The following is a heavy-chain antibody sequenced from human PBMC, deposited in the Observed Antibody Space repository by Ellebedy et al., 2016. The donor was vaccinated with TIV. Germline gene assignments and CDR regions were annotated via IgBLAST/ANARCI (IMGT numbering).Heavy chain of an antibody. V-gene: IGHV4-59*12. CDR2: IYHSGST. Sequence: MPSETLSLTCTVSGGSISSYSWSWIRQPPGKGLEWIWYIYHSGSTYYNPSLKSRVTISVDRFKNQFSLKLSSVTAADTAVYYCARDRSGWNDYWGQGTLVTVSS. D-gene: IGHD6-19*01. J-gene: IGHJ4*02. CDR3: ARDRSGWNDY. CDR1: GGSISSYS.